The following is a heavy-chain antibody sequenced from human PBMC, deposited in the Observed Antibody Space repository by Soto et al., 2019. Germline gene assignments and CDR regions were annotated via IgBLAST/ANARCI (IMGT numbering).Heavy chain of an antibody. CDR3: ARDQSIGQVPGYHYALDV. CDR1: GFTFSDYA. CDR2: ISSDVSDK. J-gene: IGHJ6*02. Sequence: HPGWALRLSCAASGFTFSDYALHWVRQAPGKGLAWVAVISSDVSDKYYADSVKGRFTISRDNSENTLYLQMNSLRPEDTAVYYCARDQSIGQVPGYHYALDVWGLGTTVTASS. V-gene: IGHV3-30-3*01.